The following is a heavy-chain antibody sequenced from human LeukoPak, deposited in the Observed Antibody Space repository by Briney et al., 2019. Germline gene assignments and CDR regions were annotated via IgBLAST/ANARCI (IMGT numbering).Heavy chain of an antibody. Sequence: SETLSLTCAVSGGSFSGYYWSWIRQPPGKGLEWIGEINHSGSTNYNPSLKSRVTISVDTSKNQFSLKLSSVTAADTAVYYCARRLWFGESYYYYYMDVWGKGTTVTISS. CDR2: INHSGST. CDR1: GGSFSGYY. J-gene: IGHJ6*03. D-gene: IGHD3-10*01. V-gene: IGHV4-34*01. CDR3: ARRLWFGESYYYYYMDV.